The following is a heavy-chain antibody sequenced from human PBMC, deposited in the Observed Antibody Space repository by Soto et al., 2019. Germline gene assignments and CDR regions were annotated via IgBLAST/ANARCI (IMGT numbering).Heavy chain of an antibody. CDR1: GYSFTGYY. J-gene: IGHJ6*02. D-gene: IGHD6-13*01. CDR2: INPNSGGT. V-gene: IGHV1-2*04. Sequence: ASVKVSCKASGYSFTGYYMHWVRQAPGQGLEWMGWINPNSGGTNYAQKFQGWVTMTRDTSISTAYMELSRLRSDDTAVYYCARSLSSSSWYGYYYYYGMDVWGQGTTVTVSS. CDR3: ARSLSSSSWYGYYYYYGMDV.